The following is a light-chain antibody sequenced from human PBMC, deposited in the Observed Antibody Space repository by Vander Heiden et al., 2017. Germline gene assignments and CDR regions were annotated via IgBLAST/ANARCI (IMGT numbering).Light chain of an antibody. V-gene: IGKV3-15*01. Sequence: EIVMTQSPATLSVSPGERATLSCRASQSVSSNLAWYQQKPGQAPRLLIYAASTRDAGIQDRFSGSGSGTEFTLTSSSRQSEDFEVYYSQHFTTWTFGQGTKVEIK. J-gene: IGKJ1*01. CDR3: QHFTTWT. CDR2: AAS. CDR1: QSVSSN.